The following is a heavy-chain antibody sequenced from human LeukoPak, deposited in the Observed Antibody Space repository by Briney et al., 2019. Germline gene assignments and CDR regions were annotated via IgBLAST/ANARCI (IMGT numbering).Heavy chain of an antibody. CDR3: ARLRSGTNFDY. V-gene: IGHV4-30-2*01. Sequence: SETLSLTCAVSGGSISSGGYSWSWIRQPPGKGLEWIGYIYHSGSTYYNPSLKSRVTISVDRSKNQFSLKLSSVTAADTAVYYCARLRSGTNFDYWGQGTLVTVSS. CDR2: IYHSGST. CDR1: GGSISSGGYS. D-gene: IGHD1-1*01. J-gene: IGHJ4*02.